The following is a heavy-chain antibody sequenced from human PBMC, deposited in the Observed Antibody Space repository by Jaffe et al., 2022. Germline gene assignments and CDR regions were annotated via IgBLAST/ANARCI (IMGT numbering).Heavy chain of an antibody. V-gene: IGHV4-38-2*01. CDR2: IYHSGST. D-gene: IGHD3-10*02. CDR3: ARVYYVPANNWFDP. J-gene: IGHJ5*02. CDR1: GYSISSGYY. Sequence: QVQLQESGPGLVKPSETLSLTCAVSGYSISSGYYWGWIRQPPGKGLEWIGSIYHSGSTYYNPSLKSRVTISVDTSKNQFSLKLSSVTAADTAVYYCARVYYVPANNWFDPWGQGTLVTVSS.